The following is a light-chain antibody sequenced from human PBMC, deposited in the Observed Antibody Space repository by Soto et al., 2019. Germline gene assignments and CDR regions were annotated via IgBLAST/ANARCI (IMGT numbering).Light chain of an antibody. Sequence: DVQMTQSPSSLSASVGDRVSITCRANQTIRNFLQWYQQKPGKVPKFLIYAASSLVDGVPSRFSGNGFGADFTLTISSLQPEDFATYYCQQSYSIPYTFGQGTKLDIK. J-gene: IGKJ2*01. CDR3: QQSYSIPYT. CDR1: QTIRNF. CDR2: AAS. V-gene: IGKV1-39*01.